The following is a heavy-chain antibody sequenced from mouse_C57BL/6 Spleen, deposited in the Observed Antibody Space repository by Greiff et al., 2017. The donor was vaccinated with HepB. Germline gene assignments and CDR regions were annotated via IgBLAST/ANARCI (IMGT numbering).Heavy chain of an antibody. D-gene: IGHD1-1*01. CDR3: ALFTAVVGSHYYAMDY. CDR2: IWSCGST. V-gene: IGHV2-2*01. J-gene: IGHJ4*01. Sequence: VQRVESGPGLVQPSQSLSITCTVSGFSLTSYGVHWVRQSPGKGLEWMGVIWSCGSTDYNAAFISRLSISKDNSKSQVFFKMNSLQADDTAIYYCALFTAVVGSHYYAMDYWGQGTTVTVSS. CDR1: GFSLTSYG.